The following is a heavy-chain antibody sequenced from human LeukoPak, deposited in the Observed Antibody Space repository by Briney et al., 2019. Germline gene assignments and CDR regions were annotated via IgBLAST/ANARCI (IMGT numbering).Heavy chain of an antibody. CDR2: INHSGST. Sequence: SETLSLTCAVSGGSFSGYYWSWIRQPPGKGLEWIGEINHSGSTNYNPSLKSRATISVNTSKNQFSLKLSSVTAADTAVYYCARSVVATTYFDYWGQGTLVTVSS. J-gene: IGHJ4*02. D-gene: IGHD5-12*01. V-gene: IGHV4-34*01. CDR3: ARSVVATTYFDY. CDR1: GGSFSGYY.